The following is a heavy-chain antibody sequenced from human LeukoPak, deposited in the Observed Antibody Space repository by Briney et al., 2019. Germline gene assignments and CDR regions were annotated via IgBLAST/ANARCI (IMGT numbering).Heavy chain of an antibody. CDR2: ISYDGSNK. CDR3: AKDDDYYGSGSPWAYYMDV. J-gene: IGHJ6*03. D-gene: IGHD3-10*01. Sequence: GGSLRLSCAASGFTFSSYAMHWVRQAPGKGLEWVAVISYDGSNKYYADSVKGRFTISRDNSKNTLYLQMNSLRAEDTAVYYCAKDDDYYGSGSPWAYYMDVWGKGTTVTVSS. V-gene: IGHV3-30*04. CDR1: GFTFSSYA.